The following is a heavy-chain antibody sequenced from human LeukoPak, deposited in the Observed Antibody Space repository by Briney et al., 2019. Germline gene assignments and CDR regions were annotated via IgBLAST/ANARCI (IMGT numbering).Heavy chain of an antibody. V-gene: IGHV1-2*02. Sequence: ASVKVSCKASGYTFTGYYMHWVRQAPGQGLEWMGWINPNSGGTNYAQKFQGRVTMTRDTSISTAHMELSRLRSDDTAVYYCAREGVVPAAANWFDPWGQGTLVTVSS. CDR2: INPNSGGT. J-gene: IGHJ5*02. CDR3: AREGVVPAAANWFDP. D-gene: IGHD2-2*01. CDR1: GYTFTGYY.